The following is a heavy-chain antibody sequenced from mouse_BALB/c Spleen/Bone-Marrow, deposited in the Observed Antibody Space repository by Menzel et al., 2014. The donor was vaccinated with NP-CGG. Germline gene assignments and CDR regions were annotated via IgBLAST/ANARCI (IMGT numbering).Heavy chain of an antibody. CDR2: ISSRGGST. Sequence: EVKLMESGGGLVKPGGSLKLSWAASGFAFSSYDMSWVLQTPEKRLERAAYISSRGGSTYYSATVKGRFTISRDNAKNTLYLEMSSLKSEDTAMYYCARHMIRGFAYCDQTTLTTFST. J-gene: IGHJ3*01. D-gene: IGHD2-4*01. CDR3: ARHMIRGFAY. CDR1: GFAFSSYD. V-gene: IGHV5-12-1*01.